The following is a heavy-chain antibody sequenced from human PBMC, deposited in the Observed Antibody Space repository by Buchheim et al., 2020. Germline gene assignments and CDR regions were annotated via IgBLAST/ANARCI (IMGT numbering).Heavy chain of an antibody. J-gene: IGHJ4*02. Sequence: QVQLVESGGGVVQPGRSLRLSCAASGFTFSSYGMHWVRQAPGKGLEWVAVISYDGSNKYYADSVKGRFTISRDNSKNTLYLQMNSLRAEDTAVYYCAKDVADIALVPAATFDYWGQGTL. CDR1: GFTFSSYG. D-gene: IGHD2-2*01. CDR3: AKDVADIALVPAATFDY. V-gene: IGHV3-30*18. CDR2: ISYDGSNK.